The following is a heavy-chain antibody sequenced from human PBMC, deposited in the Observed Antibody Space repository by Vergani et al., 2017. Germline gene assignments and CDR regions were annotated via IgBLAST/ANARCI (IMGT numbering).Heavy chain of an antibody. V-gene: IGHV4-39*01. CDR1: GDSISQSSYY. J-gene: IGHJ4*02. Sequence: QLQLQESGPGLVKPSETLSLTCTVSGDSISQSSYYWGWIRQPPGKGLEWIGSFYYSWSTSYNPSLKSRVTISVDTSKNQFSLKLRSVTAADSAVYYCARVVSYFDILTGYYKGPRYYFDYWGQGTLVTVSS. CDR3: ARVVSYFDILTGYYKGPRYYFDY. D-gene: IGHD3-9*01. CDR2: FYYSWST.